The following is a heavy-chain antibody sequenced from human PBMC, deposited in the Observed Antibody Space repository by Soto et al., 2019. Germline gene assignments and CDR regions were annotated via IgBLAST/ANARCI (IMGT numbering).Heavy chain of an antibody. Sequence: PGGSLRLSCAASGFIFENFGMSWGRQAPGKGLEWISSISGSGFKKYYADSVKGRFTISRDNSKSTVYLELNNLSAEDTAVYHCAKNQGVELVPLATVDWFDPWGQGSVVTAPQ. D-gene: IGHD1-26*01. CDR3: AKNQGVELVPLATVDWFDP. CDR1: GFIFENFG. CDR2: ISGSGFKK. V-gene: IGHV3-23*01. J-gene: IGHJ5*02.